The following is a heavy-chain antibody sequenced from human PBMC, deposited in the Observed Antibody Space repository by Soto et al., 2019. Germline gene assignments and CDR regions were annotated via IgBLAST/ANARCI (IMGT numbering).Heavy chain of an antibody. V-gene: IGHV1-69*06. J-gene: IGHJ4*02. CDR1: GGTFSSYA. D-gene: IGHD6-13*01. CDR2: IIPIFGTA. CDR3: ARHGIAAAGVDY. Sequence: SVKVSCKASGGTFSSYAISWVRQAPGQGLEWMGGIIPIFGTANYAQKFQGRVTITADKSTSTAYMELSSLRSEDTAVYYCARHGIAAAGVDYWGQGTLVTVSS.